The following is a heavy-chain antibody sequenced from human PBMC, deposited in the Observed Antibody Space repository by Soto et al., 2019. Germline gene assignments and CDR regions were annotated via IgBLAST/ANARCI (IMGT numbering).Heavy chain of an antibody. CDR3: ARGIAAIPLHGRDV. J-gene: IGHJ6*02. Sequence: GGSLRLSCAASGFTFSDYYLNWIRQAPGEGLEWISYISSSGTTLKYADSVKGRFTISRDNAKNSLYLQMNSLRAEDTAVYYCARGIAAIPLHGRDVWCQGTTVTVSS. D-gene: IGHD6-13*01. CDR1: GFTFSDYY. V-gene: IGHV3-11*01. CDR2: ISSSGTTL.